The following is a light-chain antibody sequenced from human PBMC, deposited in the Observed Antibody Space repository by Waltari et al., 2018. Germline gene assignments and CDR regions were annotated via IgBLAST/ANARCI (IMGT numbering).Light chain of an antibody. V-gene: IGKV1-16*01. CDR2: ATS. CDR1: QGIGIY. J-gene: IGKJ1*01. Sequence: DIQMTQSPSSLSASVGDPVTITCRASQGIGIYLAWHQQKPGKAPKRLIYATSTLQSGVPSRFSGSGSGTDFTLTISSLQPEDFATYYCQQHNSHPWTFGQGTKVEIK. CDR3: QQHNSHPWT.